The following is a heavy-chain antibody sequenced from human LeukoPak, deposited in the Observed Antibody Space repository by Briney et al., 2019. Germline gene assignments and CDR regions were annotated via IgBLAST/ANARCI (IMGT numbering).Heavy chain of an antibody. CDR3: TKLRGSSAYYGTFDY. CDR2: ITGSGGST. Sequence: PGGSLRLSCAASGFTFISYGMSWVRQAPGKGLEWVSGITGSGGSTYYADSVKGRFTISRDNSKNTLYLQINSLRAEDTAVYYCTKLRGSSAYYGTFDYWGQGTLVTVSS. D-gene: IGHD3-22*01. J-gene: IGHJ4*02. CDR1: GFTFISYG. V-gene: IGHV3-23*01.